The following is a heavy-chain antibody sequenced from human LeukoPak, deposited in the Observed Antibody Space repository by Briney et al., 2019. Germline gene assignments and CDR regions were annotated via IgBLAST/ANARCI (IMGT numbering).Heavy chain of an antibody. CDR3: ARGSYYYDSSGYYYDWFDP. D-gene: IGHD3-22*01. CDR1: GYTFTSYD. CDR2: MNPNSGNT. V-gene: IGHV1-8*01. J-gene: IGHJ5*02. Sequence: ASVKVSCKASGYTFTSYDINWVRQATGQGLEWMGWMNPNSGNTGYAQKLQGRVTMTRNTSISTAYMELSSLRSEDTAVYYCARGSYYYDSSGYYYDWFDPWGQGTLVTVSS.